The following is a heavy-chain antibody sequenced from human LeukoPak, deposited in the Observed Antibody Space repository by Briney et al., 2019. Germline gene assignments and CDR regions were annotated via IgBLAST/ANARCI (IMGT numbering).Heavy chain of an antibody. CDR1: GGSISSYY. D-gene: IGHD4-23*01. Sequence: SETLSLTCTVSGGSISSYYWSWIRQPPGKGLEWIGYIYYSGPTNYNPSLKSRVIISVDTSTNQFSLNVSSVTAADTAVYYCARHLDYGGNSFGYWGQGTLVTVSS. CDR2: IYYSGPT. J-gene: IGHJ4*02. CDR3: ARHLDYGGNSFGY. V-gene: IGHV4-59*08.